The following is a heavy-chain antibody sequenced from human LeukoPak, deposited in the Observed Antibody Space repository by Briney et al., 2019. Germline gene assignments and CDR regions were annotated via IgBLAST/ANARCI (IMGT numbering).Heavy chain of an antibody. D-gene: IGHD1-26*01. CDR2: IIPILGIA. CDR3: ARAPREGALDY. CDR1: GYTFTSYY. J-gene: IGHJ4*02. Sequence: ASVNVSCKASGYTFTSYYMHWVRQAPGQGLEWMGRIIPILGIANYAQKFQGRVTITADKSTSTAYMELSSLRSEDTAVYYCARAPREGALDYWGQGTLVTVSS. V-gene: IGHV1-69*02.